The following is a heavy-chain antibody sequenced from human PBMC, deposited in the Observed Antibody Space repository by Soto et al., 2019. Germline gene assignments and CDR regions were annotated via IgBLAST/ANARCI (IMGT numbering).Heavy chain of an antibody. CDR1: GYTFTSYD. Sequence: QVQLVQSGAEVKKPGASVKVSCKASGYTFTSYDINWVRQATGQGLEWMGWMNPNSGNTGYAQKFQSRVTMTRNTSISTAYMELSSLRSEDTAVYYCARTPYCSGGSCYFFYYYYYMDVWGKGTTVTVSS. D-gene: IGHD2-15*01. CDR3: ARTPYCSGGSCYFFYYYYYMDV. J-gene: IGHJ6*03. V-gene: IGHV1-8*01. CDR2: MNPNSGNT.